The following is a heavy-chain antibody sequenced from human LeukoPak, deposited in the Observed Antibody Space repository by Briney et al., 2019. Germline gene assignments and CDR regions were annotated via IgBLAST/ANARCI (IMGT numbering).Heavy chain of an antibody. J-gene: IGHJ4*02. CDR2: IYYSGST. Sequence: SETLSLTCTVSGGSISSSSYYWGWIRQPPGKGLEWIGSIYYSGSTYYNPSLKSRVTISVDTSKNQFSLKLSSVTAADTAVYYCARTAYDSSDFYRFDYWGQGTLVTVSS. V-gene: IGHV4-39*07. CDR1: GGSISSSSYY. D-gene: IGHD3-22*01. CDR3: ARTAYDSSDFYRFDY.